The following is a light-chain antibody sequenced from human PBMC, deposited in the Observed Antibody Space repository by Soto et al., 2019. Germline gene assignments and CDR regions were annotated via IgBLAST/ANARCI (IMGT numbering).Light chain of an antibody. V-gene: IGKV1-5*03. CDR3: QQYNSYSPST. CDR1: QSISSW. CDR2: KAS. Sequence: DIHMTQSPSTLSASLGDRATITFRASQSISSWLAWYQQKPGKAPKLLIYKASSLESGVPSRFSGSGSGTEFTLTISSLQPDDFATYYCQQYNSYSPSTFGQGTQVDIK. J-gene: IGKJ1*01.